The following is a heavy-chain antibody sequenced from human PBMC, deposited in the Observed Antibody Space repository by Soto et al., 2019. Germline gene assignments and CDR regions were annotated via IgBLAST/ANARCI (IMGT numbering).Heavy chain of an antibody. CDR2: ISGSGFKK. J-gene: IGHJ5*02. Sequence: GGSLRLSCAASGFIFENFGMSWGRQAPGKGLEWISSISGSGFKKYYADSVKGRFTISRDNSKSTVYLELNNLSAEDTAVYHCAKNQGVELVPLATVDWFDPWGQGSVVTVSS. CDR1: GFIFENFG. V-gene: IGHV3-23*01. CDR3: AKNQGVELVPLATVDWFDP. D-gene: IGHD1-26*01.